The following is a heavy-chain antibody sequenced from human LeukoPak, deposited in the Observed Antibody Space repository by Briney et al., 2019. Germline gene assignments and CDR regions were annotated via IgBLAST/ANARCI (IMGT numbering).Heavy chain of an antibody. J-gene: IGHJ6*02. D-gene: IGHD6-25*01. CDR3: ARSGQYYYGMDV. CDR2: ISGSGGST. V-gene: IGHV3-23*01. Sequence: GGSLRLSCAASGFTFSSYAMSWVRQAPGKGLEWVSAISGSGGSTYYADSVKGRFTISRDNSKNTLYLQMNSLRAEDTAVYYCARSGQYYYGMDVWGQGTTVTVSS. CDR1: GFTFSSYA.